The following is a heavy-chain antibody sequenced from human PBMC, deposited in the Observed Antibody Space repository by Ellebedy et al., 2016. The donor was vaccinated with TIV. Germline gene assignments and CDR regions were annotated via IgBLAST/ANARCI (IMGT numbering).Heavy chain of an antibody. Sequence: GGSLRLXXAASGFTFSDYYMSWIRQAPGKGLEWVSSISSSSSYIYYADSVKGRFTISRDNAKNSLYLQMNSLRAEDTAVYYCARDFTEGYDEYYYYGMDVWGQGTTVTVSS. CDR3: ARDFTEGYDEYYYYGMDV. J-gene: IGHJ6*02. CDR1: GFTFSDYY. V-gene: IGHV3-11*06. D-gene: IGHD2-15*01. CDR2: ISSSSSYI.